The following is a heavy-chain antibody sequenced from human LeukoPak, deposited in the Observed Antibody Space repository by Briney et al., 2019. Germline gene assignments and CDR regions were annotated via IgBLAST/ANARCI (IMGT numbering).Heavy chain of an antibody. J-gene: IGHJ4*01. D-gene: IGHD6-19*01. CDR3: AKGIYSSGWSYFDY. CDR1: GFTFSYYG. CDR2: ITDSGDST. Sequence: GGSLRLSCTASGFTFSYYGMGWVRQAPGKGLEWVSCITDSGDSTYFADSMKGRFTISRDNSKNTLYLQMSSLRAEDTAVYYCAKGIYSSGWSYFDYWGHGTLVTVSS. V-gene: IGHV3-23*01.